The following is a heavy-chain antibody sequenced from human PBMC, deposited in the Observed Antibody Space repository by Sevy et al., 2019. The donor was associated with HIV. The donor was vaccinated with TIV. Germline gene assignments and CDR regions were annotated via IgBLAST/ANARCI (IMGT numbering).Heavy chain of an antibody. Sequence: SETLSLTCDVSGFSITSGYYWGWIRQPPGKGLEWIGAVDQTGSVSYTPSLRSRVTVSIDTSKNQFSLKLNSVTAADTAVYFCARHFPPPSNGYHYYDALDIWGQGTMVTVSS. V-gene: IGHV4-38-2*01. D-gene: IGHD5-12*01. J-gene: IGHJ3*02. CDR1: GFSITSGYY. CDR3: ARHFPPPSNGYHYYDALDI. CDR2: VDQTGSV.